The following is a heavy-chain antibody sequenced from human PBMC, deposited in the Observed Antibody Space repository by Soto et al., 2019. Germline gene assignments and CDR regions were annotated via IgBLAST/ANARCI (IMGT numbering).Heavy chain of an antibody. CDR2: IYRGGTK. V-gene: IGHV3-66*01. Sequence: EVQLVESGGGLVQPGGSLRLSCAASGFTVSSNYMSWVRQAPGKGLEWVSVIYRGGTKYYADSVKGRFTISRDNSKNTLYIQMNILRAEDTAVYYCASNGDSSDYRGWFDPWGQGTLVTVSS. J-gene: IGHJ5*02. CDR3: ASNGDSSDYRGWFDP. D-gene: IGHD3-22*01. CDR1: GFTVSSNY.